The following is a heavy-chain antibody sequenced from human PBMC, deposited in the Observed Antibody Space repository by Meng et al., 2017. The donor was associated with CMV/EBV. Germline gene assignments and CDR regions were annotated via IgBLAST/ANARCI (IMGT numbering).Heavy chain of an antibody. V-gene: IGHV4-39*01. D-gene: IGHD3-22*01. CDR3: ARREGYYDSSGSRDAFDI. CDR1: GGSISSSSYY. CDR2: IYYSGST. Sequence: SETLSLTCTVSGGSISSSSYYWGWIRQPPGKGLEWIGSIYYSGSTYYNPSLKSRVTISVDTSKNQFSLKLSSVTAADTAVYYCARREGYYDSSGSRDAFDIWGQGTMVTVSS. J-gene: IGHJ3*02.